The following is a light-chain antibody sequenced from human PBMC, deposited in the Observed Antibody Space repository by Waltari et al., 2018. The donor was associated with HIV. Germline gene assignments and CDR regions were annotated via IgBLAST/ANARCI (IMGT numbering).Light chain of an antibody. Sequence: QSALTQPRSVSGSPGQSVTISCTGTSSDVGGYNYVSWYQQHPGKAPKLMIYEFTKRPSGVPDRFSGSKSGNTASLTISGLQAEDEADYFCCSYAGGYTLVFGGGTKRTVL. CDR1: SSDVGGYNY. CDR3: CSYAGGYTLV. V-gene: IGLV2-11*01. J-gene: IGLJ3*02. CDR2: EFT.